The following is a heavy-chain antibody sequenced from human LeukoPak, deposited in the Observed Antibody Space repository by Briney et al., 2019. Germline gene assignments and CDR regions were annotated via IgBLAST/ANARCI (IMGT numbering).Heavy chain of an antibody. CDR1: GFTFSSYD. CDR3: AKDMYSSGYMYYFDY. D-gene: IGHD3-22*01. CDR2: IWYDGSNK. V-gene: IGHV3-33*06. J-gene: IGHJ4*02. Sequence: GRSLRLSCAASGFTFSSYDMHWVRQAPGKGLEWVALIWYDGSNKNYADPVKGRFTISRDNSKNTLFLQMNSLRAEDTAVYYCAKDMYSSGYMYYFDYWGQGTLVTVSS.